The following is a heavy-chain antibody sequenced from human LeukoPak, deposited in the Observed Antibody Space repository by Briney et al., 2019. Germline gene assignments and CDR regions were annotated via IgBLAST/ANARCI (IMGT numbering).Heavy chain of an antibody. CDR2: VSFDGSKK. Sequence: GGSLRLSCAASGFTFSNYAIHWVRQAPGKGLDWVAVVSFDGSKKYYADSVKGRFTISRDSSKNTLYLQMNTLRPDDTAVYYCTRAKRGPFDYWGQGTLVTVSS. V-gene: IGHV3-30-3*01. CDR3: TRAKRGPFDY. J-gene: IGHJ4*01. CDR1: GFTFSNYA.